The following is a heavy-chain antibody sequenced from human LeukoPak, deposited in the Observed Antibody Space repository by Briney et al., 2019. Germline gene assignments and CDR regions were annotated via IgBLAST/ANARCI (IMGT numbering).Heavy chain of an antibody. V-gene: IGHV3-15*01. CDR2: IKSKTDGGTT. D-gene: IGHD3-22*01. J-gene: IGHJ3*02. CDR1: GFTFSNAW. Sequence: GGSLRLSCAASGFTFSNAWMSWVRQAPGKGLEWVGRIKSKTDGGTTDYAAPVKGRFTISRDDSKNTLYLQMNSPRAEDTAVYYCAGSPPDYYDSSGYSRVGAFDIWGQGTMVTVSS. CDR3: AGSPPDYYDSSGYSRVGAFDI.